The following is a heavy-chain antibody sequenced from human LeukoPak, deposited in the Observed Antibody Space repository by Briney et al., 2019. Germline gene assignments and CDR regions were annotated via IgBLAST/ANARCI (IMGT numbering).Heavy chain of an antibody. CDR1: GFTFSSYA. V-gene: IGHV3-23*01. CDR3: AKDQTYGSMDV. D-gene: IGHD4-17*01. J-gene: IGHJ6*03. CDR2: MSVIGGST. Sequence: GGSLRLSCAASGFTFSSYAMTWVRQAPGKGLEWVSAMSVIGGSTYYAASVKGRFTISRDNSKNTLYLQMNSLRAEDTAVYYCAKDQTYGSMDVWGKGITVTVSS.